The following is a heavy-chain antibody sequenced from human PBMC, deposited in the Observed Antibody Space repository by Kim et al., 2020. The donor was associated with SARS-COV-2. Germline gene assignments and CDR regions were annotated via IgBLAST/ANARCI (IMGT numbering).Heavy chain of an antibody. CDR1: GFTFSSSW. V-gene: IGHV3-74*01. Sequence: GGSLRLSCAASGFTFSSSWMHLVRQPPGKGLVWVSRINSDVITTAYADSVKGRFTISRDNAKNTLYLQMNSLRVEDTAVYYCSRSNPSDYWCQGTQVTVSA. J-gene: IGHJ4*01. CDR2: INSDVITT. CDR3: SRSNPSDY.